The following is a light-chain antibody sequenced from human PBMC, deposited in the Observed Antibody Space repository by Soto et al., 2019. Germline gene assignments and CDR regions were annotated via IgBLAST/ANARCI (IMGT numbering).Light chain of an antibody. CDR3: MQALETPYT. V-gene: IGKV2-28*01. CDR2: LGS. CDR1: QRLLHSNGNTF. Sequence: EIVMPQSPPSLTVTPGEPASISCRSSQRLLHSNGNTFLDWYLQKPGQSPQLLIYLGSNRSSGVHDSVSGSEAVTDFTLKISREEADDVGVYYCMQALETPYTFGQGTKLEIK. J-gene: IGKJ2*01.